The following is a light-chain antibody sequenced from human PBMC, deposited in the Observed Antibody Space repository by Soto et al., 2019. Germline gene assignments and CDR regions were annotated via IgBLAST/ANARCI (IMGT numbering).Light chain of an antibody. CDR2: EVS. J-gene: IGLJ1*01. Sequence: QSALTQPASVSGSPGQSITISCTGTSSDISIYNYVSWYQQHPGKAPKLIIYEVSNRPSGISNRFSGAKSGNTASLATSGLQVEDESDYDCCSYTSSTNSVFGAVT. V-gene: IGLV2-14*01. CDR3: CSYTSSTNSV. CDR1: SSDISIYNY.